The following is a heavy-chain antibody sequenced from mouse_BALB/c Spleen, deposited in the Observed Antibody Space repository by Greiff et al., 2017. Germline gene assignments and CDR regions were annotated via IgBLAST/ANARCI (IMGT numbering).Heavy chain of an antibody. CDR3: ARRYYDYGDYAMDY. Sequence: VQLQQSGAELAKPGASVKMSCKASGYTFTSYWMHWVKQRPGQGLEWIGYINPSTGYTEYNQKFKDKATLTADKSSSTAYMQLSSLTSEDSAVYYCARRYYDYGDYAMDYWGQGTSVTVSS. J-gene: IGHJ4*01. V-gene: IGHV1-7*01. CDR2: INPSTGYT. CDR1: GYTFTSYW. D-gene: IGHD2-4*01.